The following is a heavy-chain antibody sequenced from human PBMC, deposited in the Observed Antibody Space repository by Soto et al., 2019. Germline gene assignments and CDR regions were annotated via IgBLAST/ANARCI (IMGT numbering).Heavy chain of an antibody. V-gene: IGHV1-2*02. D-gene: IGHD1-26*01. CDR2: IDPNSGGS. Sequence: ASVKVSCKPSGYTFTDLYIHWVRQAPGLGLEWMGWIDPNSGGSRKTQKFQGSLTMTRDTSTSTIYMELSSLRSDDTAVYYCARDSYSPLDFWGQGTLVTVSS. J-gene: IGHJ4*02. CDR3: ARDSYSPLDF. CDR1: GYTFTDLY.